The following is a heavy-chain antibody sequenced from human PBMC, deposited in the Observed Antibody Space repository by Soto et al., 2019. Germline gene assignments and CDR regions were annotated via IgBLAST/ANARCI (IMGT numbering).Heavy chain of an antibody. CDR2: FYDVGST. CDR1: GGSISTYS. V-gene: IGHV4-59*01. J-gene: IGHJ6*02. CDR3: TRDSIKPQYGMDV. Sequence: PSETLSLTCTVSGGSISTYSWSWIRQPPGKGLEGIVYFYDVGSTNYNPSLKSRVTISVDTSKNQFSLKLTFVTAADTAVYYCTRDSIKPQYGMDVWGQGTTVTVSS. D-gene: IGHD5-12*01.